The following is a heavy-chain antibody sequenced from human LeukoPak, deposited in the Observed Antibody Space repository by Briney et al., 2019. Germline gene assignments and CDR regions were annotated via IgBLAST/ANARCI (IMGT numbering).Heavy chain of an antibody. Sequence: GSLRLSCAVSGFTFSSYAMSWVRQAPGKGLEWVSAISGSGDSTYYADSVKGRFTISRDNSKNTLYLQMNGLRAEDTAVYYCAKALMSTVTTPDYWGQGTLVTVSS. D-gene: IGHD4-17*01. CDR2: ISGSGDST. CDR1: GFTFSSYA. CDR3: AKALMSTVTTPDY. V-gene: IGHV3-23*01. J-gene: IGHJ4*02.